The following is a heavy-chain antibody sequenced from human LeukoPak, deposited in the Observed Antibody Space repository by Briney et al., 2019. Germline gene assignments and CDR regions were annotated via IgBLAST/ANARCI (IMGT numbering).Heavy chain of an antibody. CDR1: GGSISSYY. CDR3: ARAPYGDYVSGFDY. CDR2: IYYSGST. Sequence: PSETLSLTCTVSGGSISSYYWSWIRQPPGMGLEWIGYIYYSGSTNYNPSLKSRVTISVDTSKNQFSLKLSSVTAADTAVYYCARAPYGDYVSGFDYWGQGTLVTVSS. V-gene: IGHV4-59*08. J-gene: IGHJ4*02. D-gene: IGHD4-17*01.